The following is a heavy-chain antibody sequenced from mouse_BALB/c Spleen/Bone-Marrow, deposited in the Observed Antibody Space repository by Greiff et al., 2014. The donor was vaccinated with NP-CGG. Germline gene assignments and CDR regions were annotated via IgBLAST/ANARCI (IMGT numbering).Heavy chain of an antibody. Sequence: VKLQESGAELARPGASVKLSCKASGYTFTSYWMQGVKQRPGQGLEWIGTIYPGDGDARYTQKFKGKATLTADKSSSTAYMQLSSLASEDSAVYYCARNYYYASSWSAMDYWGQGTSVTVSS. D-gene: IGHD1-1*01. V-gene: IGHV1-87*01. CDR1: GYTFTSYW. CDR3: ARNYYYASSWSAMDY. J-gene: IGHJ4*01. CDR2: IYPGDGDA.